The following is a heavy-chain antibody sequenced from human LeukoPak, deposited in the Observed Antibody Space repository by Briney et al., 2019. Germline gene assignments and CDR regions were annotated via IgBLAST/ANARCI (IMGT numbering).Heavy chain of an antibody. CDR3: AKDRHAPGRYCSSTTCFPFDS. CDR2: IGTNPRTT. D-gene: IGHD2-2*01. CDR1: GFTFSSSG. V-gene: IGHV3-48*01. J-gene: IGHJ5*01. Sequence: GGSLRLSCAASGFTFSSSGMNWVRQAPGKGLEWVSFIGTNPRTTYYGDSVKGRFTISRDNAKNSLYMQMNSLRAEDTVVYYCAKDRHAPGRYCSSTTCFPFDSWGQGTLVTVSS.